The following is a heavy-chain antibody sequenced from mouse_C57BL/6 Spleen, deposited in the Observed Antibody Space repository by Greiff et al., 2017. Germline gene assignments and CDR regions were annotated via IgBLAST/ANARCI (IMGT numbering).Heavy chain of an antibody. D-gene: IGHD2-4*01. CDR1: GFTFTDYN. Sequence: VQLQQSGPELVKPGASVKIPCKASGFTFTDYNMDWVKQSHGKSLEWIGDINPNNGGTIYNQKFKGKATLTVDQSSSTAYMELRSLTSEDTAVYYCARCDYDYFDYWGQGTTLTVSS. V-gene: IGHV1-18*01. J-gene: IGHJ2*01. CDR3: ARCDYDYFDY. CDR2: INPNNGGT.